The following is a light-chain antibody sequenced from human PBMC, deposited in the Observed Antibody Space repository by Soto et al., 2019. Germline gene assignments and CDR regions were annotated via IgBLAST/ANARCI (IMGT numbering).Light chain of an antibody. J-gene: IGKJ1*01. Sequence: DIQMTQSPSTLSSSVGDISTITCRASQSIRYRLAWFQQKPGKAPKLLIYAASSLQSGVPSRFSGSVSGTDFTLTISSLQPEDFATYYCQQSYSTPRTFGQGTKVDI. CDR1: QSIRYR. CDR2: AAS. V-gene: IGKV1-39*01. CDR3: QQSYSTPRT.